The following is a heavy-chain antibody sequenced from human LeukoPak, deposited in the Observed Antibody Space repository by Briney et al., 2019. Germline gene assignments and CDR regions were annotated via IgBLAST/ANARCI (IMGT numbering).Heavy chain of an antibody. D-gene: IGHD6-13*01. V-gene: IGHV1-18*01. CDR3: ARDSSSSWYAWFDP. CDR2: ISAYNGNS. J-gene: IGHJ5*02. CDR1: GYTFTSYG. Sequence: ASVKVSCKASGYTFTSYGISWVRQAPGQGLEWMGWISAYNGNSNYAQKLQGRVTMTTDTSASTAYMELSSLRSEDTAVYYCARDSSSSWYAWFDPWGQGTLVTVSS.